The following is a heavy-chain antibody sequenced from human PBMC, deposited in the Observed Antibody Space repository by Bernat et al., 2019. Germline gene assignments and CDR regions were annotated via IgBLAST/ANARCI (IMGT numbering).Heavy chain of an antibody. CDR3: SKDIGYCGGGSCYSLGSYYYYYYMDV. V-gene: IGHV3-49*04. CDR1: GFTFGDYA. J-gene: IGHJ6*03. Sequence: EVQLVESGGGLAQPGRSLRLSCTTSGFTFGDYAMSWVRQAPGKGLEWVSSIRAKAYGGTTDYAASVKGRFTISRDDSKSIAYLQMSSLKTEDTAVYYCSKDIGYCGGGSCYSLGSYYYYYYMDVWGKGTTVTVSS. D-gene: IGHD2-15*01. CDR2: IRAKAYGGTT.